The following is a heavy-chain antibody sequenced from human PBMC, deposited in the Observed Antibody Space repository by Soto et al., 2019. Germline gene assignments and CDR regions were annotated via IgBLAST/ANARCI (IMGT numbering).Heavy chain of an antibody. CDR1: GCTVTMYN. Sequence: ASVKVSFKRSGCTVTMYNMHCVRSATKQGLEWMGVINPRSSSVSYAPSFQGRVTVTRDTSTNTVYMELSSLRSEDTALYYCGRDVNVLTTAAGPEYWGQGTLVTVSS. V-gene: IGHV1-46*01. J-gene: IGHJ4*02. CDR3: GRDVNVLTTAAGPEY. CDR2: INPRSSSV. D-gene: IGHD6-13*01.